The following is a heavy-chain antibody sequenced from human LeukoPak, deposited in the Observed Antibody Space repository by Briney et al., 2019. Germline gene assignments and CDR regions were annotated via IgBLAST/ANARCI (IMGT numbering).Heavy chain of an antibody. CDR2: ISTNGGST. V-gene: IGHV3-64D*09. D-gene: IGHD6-19*01. J-gene: IGHJ6*02. CDR1: GFIFSGYY. Sequence: PGGSLRLSCSASGFIFSGYYMHWVRQAPAKGLEYVSVISTNGGSTYYADSVKGRFSISRDNSKNTLYLQMNSLRVEDTAVYYCVKGEQWLDSGMDVWGQGTTVTVSS. CDR3: VKGEQWLDSGMDV.